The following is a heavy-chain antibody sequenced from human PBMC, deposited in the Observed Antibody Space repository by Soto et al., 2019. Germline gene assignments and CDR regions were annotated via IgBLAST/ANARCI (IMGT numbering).Heavy chain of an antibody. V-gene: IGHV3-53*01. J-gene: IGHJ4*02. CDR2: IYSGGST. CDR1: GFSVSGNS. D-gene: IGHD7-27*01. CDR3: ARASSRWGSDAAH. Sequence: EVQVVESGGGLIQPGGSLRLSCAASGFSVSGNSMGWVRQAPGKGLEWVSAIYSGGSTHYADSVKGRFTISRDNSKNTLYLQMNSLRAEETAVYYCARASSRWGSDAAHWGQGTLVTVSS.